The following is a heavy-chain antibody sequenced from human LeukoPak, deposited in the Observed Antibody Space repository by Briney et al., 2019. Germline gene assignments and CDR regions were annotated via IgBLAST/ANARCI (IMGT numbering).Heavy chain of an antibody. CDR3: ARWGD. D-gene: IGHD2-21*01. CDR1: GGSISSGGYY. Sequence: PSETLSLTCTVSGGSISSGGYYWSWIRQPPGKGLEWIGEINHSGSTNYNPSLKSRVTISVDTSKNQFSLKLSSVTAADTAVYYCARWGDWGQGTLVTVSS. J-gene: IGHJ4*02. V-gene: IGHV4-39*07. CDR2: INHSGST.